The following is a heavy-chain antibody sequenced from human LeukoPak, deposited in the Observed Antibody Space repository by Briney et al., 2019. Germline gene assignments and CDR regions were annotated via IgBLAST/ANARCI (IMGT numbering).Heavy chain of an antibody. D-gene: IGHD6-13*01. CDR1: GFRFSSYG. CDR2: IWYDGSNK. Sequence: GGSLRLSCAASGFRFSSYGMHWVRQAPGKGLEWVAVIWYDGSNKYYADSVKGRFTISRDNSKNTLYLQMNSLRAEDTAVYYCARDPAAAKFDPWGQGTLVTVSS. J-gene: IGHJ5*02. V-gene: IGHV3-33*01. CDR3: ARDPAAAKFDP.